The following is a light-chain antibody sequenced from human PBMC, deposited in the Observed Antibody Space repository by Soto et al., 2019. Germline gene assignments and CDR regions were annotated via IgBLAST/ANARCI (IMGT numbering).Light chain of an antibody. J-gene: IGKJ1*01. CDR3: QQYYHYSTCT. V-gene: IGKV1-5*01. CDR1: QSISSW. Sequence: DIQMTQSPSTLSATAGDRVTITCRARQSISSWLAWYQQEPGKAPKLLIYDACNFESGVPSWFRVSEQGTHFTLTITNVQPDDPATHYSQQYYHYSTCTLRQGTTV. CDR2: DAC.